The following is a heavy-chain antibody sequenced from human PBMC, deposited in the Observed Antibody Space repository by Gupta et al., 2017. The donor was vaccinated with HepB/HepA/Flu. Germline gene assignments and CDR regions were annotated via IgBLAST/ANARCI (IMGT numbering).Heavy chain of an antibody. D-gene: IGHD4-17*01. CDR1: GFTFSSYA. CDR3: AKDPEDDYGDYYGMDV. J-gene: IGHJ6*02. Sequence: EVQLLESGGGLVQPGGSLRLSCAASGFTFSSYAMSWFRQAPGKGLEWFSAISVSGGSTYYADSVKGRFTISRDNSKNTLYLQMNSLRAEDTAVYYCAKDPEDDYGDYYGMDVWGQGTTVTVSS. CDR2: ISVSGGST. V-gene: IGHV3-23*01.